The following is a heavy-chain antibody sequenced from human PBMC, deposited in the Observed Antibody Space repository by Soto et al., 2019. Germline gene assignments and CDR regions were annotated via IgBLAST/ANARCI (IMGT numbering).Heavy chain of an antibody. CDR1: GGTFSSYA. Sequence: GASVKVSCKASGGTFSSYAISWVRQAPGQGLEWMGGIIPIFGTANYAQKFQSRVTITADESTSTAYMELSSLRSEDTAVYYCARDRDSSGYYSRFDYWGQGTLVTVSS. CDR3: ARDRDSSGYYSRFDY. V-gene: IGHV1-69*13. CDR2: IIPIFGTA. J-gene: IGHJ4*02. D-gene: IGHD3-22*01.